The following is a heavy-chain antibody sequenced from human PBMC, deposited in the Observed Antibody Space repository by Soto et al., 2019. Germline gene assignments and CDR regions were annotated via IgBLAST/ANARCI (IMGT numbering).Heavy chain of an antibody. J-gene: IGHJ6*02. CDR3: ARGQLLSVYYGMDV. CDR1: GFTFSSYG. Sequence: QVQLVESGGGVVQPGRSLRLSCAASGFTFSSYGMHWVRQAPGKGLEWVAVIWYDGSNKYYADSVKGRFTISRYNSKNTLYLQMNSLRAEDTAVYYCARGQLLSVYYGMDVWGQGTTVTVSS. V-gene: IGHV3-33*01. CDR2: IWYDGSNK. D-gene: IGHD2-2*01.